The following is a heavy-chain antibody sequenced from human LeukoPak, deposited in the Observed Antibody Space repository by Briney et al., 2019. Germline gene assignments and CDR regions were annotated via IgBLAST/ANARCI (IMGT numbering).Heavy chain of an antibody. CDR3: ARYPAGSMVRGVITFDY. CDR2: MNPNSGNT. J-gene: IGHJ4*02. Sequence: ASVKVSCKASGYTFTSYDINWVRQATGQGLEWMGWMNPNSGNTGYAQKLQGRVTMTTDTSTSTAYMELRSLRSDDTAVYYCARYPAGSMVRGVITFDYWGQGTLVTVSS. V-gene: IGHV1-8*01. D-gene: IGHD3-10*01. CDR1: GYTFTSYD.